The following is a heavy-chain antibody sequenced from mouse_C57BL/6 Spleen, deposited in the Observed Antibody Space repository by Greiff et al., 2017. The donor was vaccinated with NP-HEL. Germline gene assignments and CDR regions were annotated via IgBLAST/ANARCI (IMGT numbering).Heavy chain of an antibody. CDR3: ASESYYSTPFAY. V-gene: IGHV1-55*01. CDR1: GYTFTSYW. CDR2: IYPGSGST. J-gene: IGHJ3*01. Sequence: VQLQQPGAELVKPGASVKMSCKASGYTFTSYWITWVKQRPGQGLEWIGEIYPGSGSTNYNEKFKSKATLTVDTSSSTAYMQLSSLTSEDSAVYCCASESYYSTPFAYWGQGTLVTVSA. D-gene: IGHD2-5*01.